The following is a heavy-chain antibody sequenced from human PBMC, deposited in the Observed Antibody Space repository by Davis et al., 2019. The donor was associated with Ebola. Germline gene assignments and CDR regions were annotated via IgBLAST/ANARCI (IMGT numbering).Heavy chain of an antibody. J-gene: IGHJ4*02. CDR1: GGTFSSYA. CDR2: IIPILGIA. D-gene: IGHD3-10*01. V-gene: IGHV1-69*04. Sequence: SVKVSCKASGGTFSSYAISWVRQAPGQGLEWMGRIIPILGIANYAQKFQGRVTITADKSTSTAYMELSSLRSEDTAVYYCARDLGTMVQGVPYFDYWGQGTLVTVSS. CDR3: ARDLGTMVQGVPYFDY.